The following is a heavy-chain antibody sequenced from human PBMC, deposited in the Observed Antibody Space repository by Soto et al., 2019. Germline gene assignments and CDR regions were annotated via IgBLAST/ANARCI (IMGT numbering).Heavy chain of an antibody. CDR1: GFSCSSYD. J-gene: IGHJ3*02. V-gene: IGHV3-23*01. D-gene: IGHD2-8*02. CDR2: ILVACST. CDR3: PKGTATGGGAFDI. Sequence: GGSLRLSCAVSGFSCSSYDMSWVRQAPGKGREWASTILVACSTHYPYCVRGRFAISRHTSNNTVFLQQNNLTAADTTPAYSPKGTATGGGAFDICGQGTMVSVS.